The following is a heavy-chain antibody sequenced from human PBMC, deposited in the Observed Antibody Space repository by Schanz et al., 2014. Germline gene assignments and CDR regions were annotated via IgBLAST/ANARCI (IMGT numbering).Heavy chain of an antibody. Sequence: GQLLESGGGLIQPGGSLRLSCAASGFTFSSYAMSWVRQAPGKGLEWVAVISYDGSNKYYADSVKGRFTISRDNAKNSLYLQMNSLRAEDTAVYYCAKQIHYDILTVTRNWGQGTLVTVSS. CDR2: ISYDGSNK. CDR1: GFTFSSYA. D-gene: IGHD3-9*01. J-gene: IGHJ4*02. V-gene: IGHV3-30*07. CDR3: AKQIHYDILTVTRN.